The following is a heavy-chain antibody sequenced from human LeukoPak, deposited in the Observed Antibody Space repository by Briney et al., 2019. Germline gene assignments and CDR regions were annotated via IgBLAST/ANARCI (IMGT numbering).Heavy chain of an antibody. V-gene: IGHV3-7*01. J-gene: IGHJ4*02. CDR3: VRDLRWSFDY. D-gene: IGHD4-23*01. CDR2: IKHDGSEK. CDR1: GFTFSTYW. Sequence: GGSLRLSCAASGFTFSTYWMTWVRQAPGKGLEWVANIKHDGSEKYYLDSVKGRFTISRDNAKNSLYLQMNSLRAEDTAVYYCVRDLRWSFDYWGQGTLVTVSS.